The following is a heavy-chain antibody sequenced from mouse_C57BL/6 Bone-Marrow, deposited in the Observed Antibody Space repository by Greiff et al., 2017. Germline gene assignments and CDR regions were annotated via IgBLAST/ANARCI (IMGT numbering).Heavy chain of an antibody. J-gene: IGHJ4*01. CDR3: VRPYGKAMDY. CDR2: IRSKSNNYAT. D-gene: IGHD1-1*01. CDR1: GFSFNTYA. Sequence: EVQRVESGGGLVQPKGSLKLSWAASGFSFNTYAMNWVRQAPGKGLEWVARIRSKSNNYATYYADSVKDRFTISRDDSESMLYLQMNNLKTEDTAMYYCVRPYGKAMDYWGQGTSVTVSS. V-gene: IGHV10-1*01.